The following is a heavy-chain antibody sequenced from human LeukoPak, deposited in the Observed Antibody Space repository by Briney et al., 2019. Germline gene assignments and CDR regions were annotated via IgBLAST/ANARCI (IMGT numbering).Heavy chain of an antibody. J-gene: IGHJ3*02. CDR3: AGYCSSTSCHGAFDI. CDR2: MNPNSGNT. D-gene: IGHD2-2*01. CDR1: GYTFTGYY. Sequence: ASVKVSCKASGYTFTGYYMHWVRQAPGQGLEWMGWMNPNSGNTGYAQKFQGRVTITRNTSISTAYMELSSLRSEDTAVYYCAGYCSSTSCHGAFDIWGQGTMVTVSS. V-gene: IGHV1-8*03.